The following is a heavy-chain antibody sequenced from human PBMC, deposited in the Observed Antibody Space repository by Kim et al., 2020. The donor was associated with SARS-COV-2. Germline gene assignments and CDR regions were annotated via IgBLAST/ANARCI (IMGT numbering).Heavy chain of an antibody. D-gene: IGHD6-19*01. Sequence: YAQKVQGRVTMTRDTSISTAYMELSRLRSDDTAVYYCARSSQAVAGLCDYWGQGTLVTVSS. V-gene: IGHV1-2*02. CDR3: ARSSQAVAGLCDY. J-gene: IGHJ4*02.